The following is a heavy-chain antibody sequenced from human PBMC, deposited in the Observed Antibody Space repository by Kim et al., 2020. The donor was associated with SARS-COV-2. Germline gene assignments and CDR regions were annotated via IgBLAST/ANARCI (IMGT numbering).Heavy chain of an antibody. CDR3: ARGGLQSFDY. Sequence: STNYNPSLKSRVTMSVDTSKNQFSLKLSSVTAADTAVYYCARGGLQSFDYWGQGTLVTVSS. J-gene: IGHJ4*02. CDR2: ST. D-gene: IGHD4-4*01. V-gene: IGHV4-4*07.